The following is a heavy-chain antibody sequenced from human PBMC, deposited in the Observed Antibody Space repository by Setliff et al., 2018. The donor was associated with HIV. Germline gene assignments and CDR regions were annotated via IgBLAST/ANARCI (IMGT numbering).Heavy chain of an antibody. Sequence: SLRLSCAASGFTFSSYAMHWVRQAPGKGLEWVAVISYDGSNKYYADSVKGRFTISRDNSKNTLYLQMNSLRGDDTAMYYCAKEVWIAVASTPDAFEIWGQGTMVTVSS. J-gene: IGHJ3*02. CDR2: ISYDGSNK. V-gene: IGHV3-30*01. D-gene: IGHD6-19*01. CDR3: AKEVWIAVASTPDAFEI. CDR1: GFTFSSYA.